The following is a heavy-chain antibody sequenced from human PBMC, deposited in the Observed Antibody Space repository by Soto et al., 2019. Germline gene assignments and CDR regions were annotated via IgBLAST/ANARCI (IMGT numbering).Heavy chain of an antibody. CDR3: AVARPNKWFDP. D-gene: IGHD1-1*01. V-gene: IGHV4-59*01. Sequence: SETLSLTCTVSGGSISSYYWSWIRQPPGKGLEWIGYIYYSGSTNYNPSLKSRVTISVDTSKNQFSLKLSSVTAADTAVYYCAVARPNKWFDPWGQGTLVTVSS. J-gene: IGHJ5*02. CDR1: GGSISSYY. CDR2: IYYSGST.